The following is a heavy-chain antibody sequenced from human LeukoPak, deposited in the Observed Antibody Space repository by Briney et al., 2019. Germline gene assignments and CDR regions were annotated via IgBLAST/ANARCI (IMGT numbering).Heavy chain of an antibody. V-gene: IGHV4-4*07. CDR1: GGSISSYY. CDR2: IQISGST. Sequence: SETLSLTCTVSGGSISSYYCSWIRQPAGKGLEWIGRIQISGSTNYNPSLKSRVTMSVDTSKNQFSLKLSSVTAADTAVYYCASGGVAGRWPLDYWGQGTLVTVSS. CDR3: ASGGVAGRWPLDY. D-gene: IGHD6-19*01. J-gene: IGHJ4*02.